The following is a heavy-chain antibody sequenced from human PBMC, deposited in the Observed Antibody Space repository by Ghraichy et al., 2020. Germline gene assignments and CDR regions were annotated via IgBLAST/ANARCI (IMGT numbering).Heavy chain of an antibody. CDR1: GGSISSYY. V-gene: IGHV4-4*07. CDR3: ARDGGVGGYGMDV. D-gene: IGHD3-16*01. Sequence: SETLSLTCTVSGGSISSYYWSWIRQPAGKRLEWIGRINPSGTTNYNPSLKSRVTMSVDTSKNQLSLKLSSVTAADTAVYHCARDGGVGGYGMDVWGQGTTVTVSS. J-gene: IGHJ6*02. CDR2: INPSGTT.